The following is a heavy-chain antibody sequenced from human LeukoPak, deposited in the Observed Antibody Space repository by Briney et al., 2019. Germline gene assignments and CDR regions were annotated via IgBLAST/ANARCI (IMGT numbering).Heavy chain of an antibody. V-gene: IGHV4-59*01. CDR3: ARGESYADI. CDR2: IYYSGST. D-gene: IGHD1-26*01. CDR1: GGSISSYY. Sequence: KTSETLSLTCTVSGGSISSYYWSWIRQPPGKGLEWIGYIYYSGSTSYNPSLKSRVTISVDTSKNQFSLKLSSVTAADTAVYYCARGESYADIWGQGTMVTVSS. J-gene: IGHJ3*02.